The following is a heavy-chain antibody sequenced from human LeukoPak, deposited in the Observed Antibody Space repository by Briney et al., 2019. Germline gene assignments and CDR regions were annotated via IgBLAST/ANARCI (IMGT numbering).Heavy chain of an antibody. Sequence: TGGSLRLSCAASGFTFSNYAMGWVRQAPGKGLDWVSTISGSGGSTYYADSVKGRFTISRDNSKNTLYLQMNSLRADDTAVYYCAKRGDSSGWSQYDYWGQGTLVTVSS. D-gene: IGHD6-19*01. CDR3: AKRGDSSGWSQYDY. J-gene: IGHJ4*02. CDR1: GFTFSNYA. CDR2: ISGSGGST. V-gene: IGHV3-23*01.